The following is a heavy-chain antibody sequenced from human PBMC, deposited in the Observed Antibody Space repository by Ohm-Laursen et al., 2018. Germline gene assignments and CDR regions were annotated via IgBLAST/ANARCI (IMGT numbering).Heavy chain of an antibody. CDR3: ARDLGYAYGRFDQ. D-gene: IGHD2-2*03. CDR2: IYTSGST. CDR1: GGSISSYY. V-gene: IGHV4-4*07. J-gene: IGHJ4*02. Sequence: PGTLSLTCTVSGGSISSYYWSWIRQPAGKGLEWIGRIYTSGSTNYNPSLKSGVTISVDTSKNQFSLKVKYMTAADTATYYCARDLGYAYGRFDQWGQGALVTVSS.